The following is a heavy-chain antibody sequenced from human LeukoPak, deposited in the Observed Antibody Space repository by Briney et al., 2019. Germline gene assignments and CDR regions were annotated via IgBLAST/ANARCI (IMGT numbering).Heavy chain of an antibody. V-gene: IGHV3-21*01. CDR3: ARDHPGAKGFDY. D-gene: IGHD1-14*01. CDR2: ISSSSSYI. Sequence: GGSLRLSCAASGFTFSSYSMNWVRQAPGKGLEWVSSISSSSSYIYYADSVKGRFTISRDNAKNSLYLQMNSLRAEDTAVYYCARDHPGAKGFDYWGQGTLVTVSS. J-gene: IGHJ4*02. CDR1: GFTFSSYS.